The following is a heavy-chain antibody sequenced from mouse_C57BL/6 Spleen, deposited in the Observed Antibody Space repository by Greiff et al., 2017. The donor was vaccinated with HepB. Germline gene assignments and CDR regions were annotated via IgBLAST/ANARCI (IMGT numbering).Heavy chain of an antibody. D-gene: IGHD1-1*01. J-gene: IGHJ1*03. Sequence: QVQLQQSGAELARPGASVKLSCKASGYTFTSYGISWVKQRTGQGLEWIGEIYPRSGNTYYNEKFKGKATLTADKSSSTAYMELRSLTSEDSAVYFCARQGYYGSSWYFDVWGTGTTVTVSS. CDR3: ARQGYYGSSWYFDV. CDR2: IYPRSGNT. V-gene: IGHV1-81*01. CDR1: GYTFTSYG.